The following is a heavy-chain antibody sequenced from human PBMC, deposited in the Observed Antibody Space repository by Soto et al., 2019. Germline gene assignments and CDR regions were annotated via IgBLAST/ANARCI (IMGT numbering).Heavy chain of an antibody. D-gene: IGHD3-10*01. Sequence: LSLTCTVSGDSISSYYWTWIRQPPGEGLEWIGYIYDSGRTYYNPSLKSRVTISVDTSKNQFSLRLSSVSAADTAVYYCARGTIPYYYYGMDVWGQGATVTVSS. V-gene: IGHV4-59*01. CDR2: IYDSGRT. J-gene: IGHJ6*02. CDR1: GDSISSYY. CDR3: ARGTIPYYYYGMDV.